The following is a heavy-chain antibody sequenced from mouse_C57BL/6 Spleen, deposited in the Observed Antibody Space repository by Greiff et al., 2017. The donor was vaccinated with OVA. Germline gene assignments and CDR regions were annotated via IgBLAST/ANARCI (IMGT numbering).Heavy chain of an antibody. Sequence: EVKLQESGPELVKPGDSVKISCKASGYSFTGYFMNWVMQSHGKSLEWIGRINPYNGDTFYNQKFKGKATLTVDKSSSTAHMELRSLTSEDSAVYYCARSGYDYDDNYAMDYWGQGTSVTVSS. V-gene: IGHV1-20*01. CDR1: GYSFTGYF. CDR2: INPYNGDT. D-gene: IGHD2-4*01. CDR3: ARSGYDYDDNYAMDY. J-gene: IGHJ4*01.